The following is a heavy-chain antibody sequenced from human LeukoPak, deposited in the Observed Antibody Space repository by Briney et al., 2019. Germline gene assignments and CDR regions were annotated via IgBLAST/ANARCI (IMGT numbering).Heavy chain of an antibody. CDR3: ARGVGVTPKFDY. CDR1: GGSISSGDYY. V-gene: IGHV4-30-4*01. CDR2: IYYSGST. Sequence: SETLSLTCTVSGGSISSGDYYWSWIRQPPGKGLEWIGYIYYSGSTYYNPSLKSRVTISVDTSKNQFSLKLSSVTAADTAVYYCARGVGVTPKFDYWGQGTLVTVSS. J-gene: IGHJ4*02. D-gene: IGHD4-23*01.